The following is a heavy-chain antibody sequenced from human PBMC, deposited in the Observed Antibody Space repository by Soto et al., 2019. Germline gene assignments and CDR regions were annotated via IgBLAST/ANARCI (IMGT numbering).Heavy chain of an antibody. CDR3: AREEYSSSSFAFDI. J-gene: IGHJ3*02. CDR1: GYTFTGYY. CDR2: INPNSGGT. V-gene: IGHV1-2*02. D-gene: IGHD6-6*01. Sequence: ASVKVSCKASGYTFTGYYMHWVRQAPGQGLEWMGWINPNSGGTNYAQKFQGRVTMTRDTSISTAYMELSRLRSDDTAVYYCAREEYSSSSFAFDIWGQGTMVTVSS.